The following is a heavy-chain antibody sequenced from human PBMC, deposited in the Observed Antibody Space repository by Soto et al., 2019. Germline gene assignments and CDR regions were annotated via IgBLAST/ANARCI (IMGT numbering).Heavy chain of an antibody. CDR1: GASISSGEYA. J-gene: IGHJ4*02. D-gene: IGHD3-16*01. CDR2: IYNNGGS. CDR3: ARGDKNNDYYFDH. V-gene: IGHV4-30-2*01. Sequence: SETLSLTCAVSGASISSGEYAWNWVRQPPGKGLEWLGYIYNNGGSYYNPSLKSRVSISLDRSKNHFSLRLDSVTAADTALYFCARGDKNNDYYFDHWGQGTLVTVSS.